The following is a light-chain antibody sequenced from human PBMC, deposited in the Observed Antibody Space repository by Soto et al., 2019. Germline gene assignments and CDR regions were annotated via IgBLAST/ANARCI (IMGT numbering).Light chain of an antibody. Sequence: DIQMTQSPSSLSASVGDRDTVTCQARQDMSNYLNWYQHKQGKAPKLLISDASNLETGVPSRFSGRGSGTDFTFTISSLQHEDIATYFCQQGGDLPLTFGGATKVEI. CDR2: DAS. CDR3: QQGGDLPLT. J-gene: IGKJ4*01. V-gene: IGKV1-33*01. CDR1: QDMSNY.